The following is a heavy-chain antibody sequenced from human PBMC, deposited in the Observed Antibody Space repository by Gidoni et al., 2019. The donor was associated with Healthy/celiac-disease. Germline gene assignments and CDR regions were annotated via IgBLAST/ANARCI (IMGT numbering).Heavy chain of an antibody. CDR2: IYHSGST. CDR3: ARVDYYDSSGYYFFPDY. J-gene: IGHJ4*02. Sequence: QVQLQESGPGLVKPSETLSLTCTVYGYSISSGNYWGVIRQPPGKGLEWIGSIYHSGSTYYNPSLKSRVTISVDTSKNQFSLKLSSVTAADTAVYYCARVDYYDSSGYYFFPDYWGQGTLVTVSS. CDR1: GYSISSGNY. D-gene: IGHD3-22*01. V-gene: IGHV4-38-2*02.